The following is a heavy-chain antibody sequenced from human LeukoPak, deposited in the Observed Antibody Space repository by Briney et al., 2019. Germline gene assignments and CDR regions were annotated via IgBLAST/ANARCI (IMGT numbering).Heavy chain of an antibody. CDR3: AKGGLGYYDSSGSFDY. CDR2: ISGSGGST. D-gene: IGHD3-22*01. Sequence: GGSLRLSCAASGFTFSSYAMSWVRQAPGKGLEWVSAISGSGGSTYYADSVKGRFTFSRDNSKNTLYLQMNSLRAEGTAVYYCAKGGLGYYDSSGSFDYWGQGTLVTVSS. V-gene: IGHV3-23*01. J-gene: IGHJ4*02. CDR1: GFTFSSYA.